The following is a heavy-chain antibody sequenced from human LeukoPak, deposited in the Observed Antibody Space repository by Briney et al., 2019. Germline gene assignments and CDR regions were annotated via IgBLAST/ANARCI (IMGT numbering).Heavy chain of an antibody. CDR2: INPNSGGT. D-gene: IGHD3-10*01. V-gene: IGHV1-2*02. CDR1: GYTFTGYY. J-gene: IGHJ6*02. Sequence: ASVKVSCKASGYTFTGYYMHWVRQAPGQGLEWMGWINPNSGGTNYAQKFQGRVTMTRDTSISTACMELSRLRSDDTAVYYCARAAAMVRGVNLGGMDVWGQGTTVTVSS. CDR3: ARAAAMVRGVNLGGMDV.